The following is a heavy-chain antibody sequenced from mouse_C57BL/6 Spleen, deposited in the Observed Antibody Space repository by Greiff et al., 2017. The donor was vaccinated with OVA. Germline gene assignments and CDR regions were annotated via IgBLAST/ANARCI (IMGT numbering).Heavy chain of an antibody. CDR3: ARWGGTAY. V-gene: IGHV1-50*01. D-gene: IGHD4-1*01. Sequence: VQLQQSGAELVKPGASVKLSCTASGYTFTSYWMQWVKQRPGQGLEWIGEIDPSDSYTNYNPKFKGKATLTVDTSSSTAYLQLSSLTSEDSAVYYCARWGGTAYWGQGTLVTVSA. CDR2: IDPSDSYT. J-gene: IGHJ3*01. CDR1: GYTFTSYW.